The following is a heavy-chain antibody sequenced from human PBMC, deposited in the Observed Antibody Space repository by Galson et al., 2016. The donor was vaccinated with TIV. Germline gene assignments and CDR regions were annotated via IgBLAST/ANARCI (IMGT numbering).Heavy chain of an antibody. D-gene: IGHD1-26*01. CDR1: GFTVGDNY. CDR2: ISSDGTT. J-gene: IGHJ3*01. V-gene: IGHV3-53*01. CDR3: AKVGKSGDYSWDAFDV. Sequence: SLRLSCAASGFTVGDNYMTWVRQAPGKGLEWVSLISSDGTTSFADSVRGRFTVSRDDSKYTLFLQLNSLTAGDTATYYCAKVGKSGDYSWDAFDVWGQGTVVTVSS.